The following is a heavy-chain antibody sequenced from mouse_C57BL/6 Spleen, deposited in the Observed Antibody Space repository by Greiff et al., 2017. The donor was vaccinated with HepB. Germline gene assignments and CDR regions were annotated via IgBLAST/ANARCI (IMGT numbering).Heavy chain of an antibody. Sequence: QVQLQQSGTELVKPGASVKLSCKASGYTFTSYWMHWVKQRPGQGLEWIGNINPSNGGTNYNEKFKSKATLTVDKSSSTAYMQLSSLTSEDSAVYYCARADSLFYAMDYWGQGTSVTVSS. CDR3: ARADSLFYAMDY. V-gene: IGHV1-53*01. J-gene: IGHJ4*01. CDR1: GYTFTSYW. CDR2: INPSNGGT.